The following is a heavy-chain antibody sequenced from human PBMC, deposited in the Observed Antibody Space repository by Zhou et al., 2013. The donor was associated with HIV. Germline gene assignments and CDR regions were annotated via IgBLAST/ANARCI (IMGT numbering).Heavy chain of an antibody. CDR1: ESIFFSYA. Sequence: QVQLVQSGAEVRKPGSSVRVSCRPSESIFFSYAITWVRQAPGQGLEWMGRIIPFFGNPNYAQKFQGRVTITADKSTNTVYLELRSLRSEDTALYYCARGPYYSTTSGGRLDIWGQGTMVIVSS. V-gene: IGHV1-69*04. J-gene: IGHJ3*02. CDR2: IIPFFGNP. D-gene: IGHD2-15*01. CDR3: ARGPYYSTTSGGRLDI.